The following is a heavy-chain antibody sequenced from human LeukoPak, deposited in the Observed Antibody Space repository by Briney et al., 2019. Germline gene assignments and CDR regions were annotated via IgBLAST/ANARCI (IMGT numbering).Heavy chain of an antibody. CDR1: GYTFTSYD. J-gene: IGHJ6*02. CDR3: ARLRYSSGWYLPSDYYYGMDV. V-gene: IGHV1-8*01. Sequence: ASVKVSCKASGYTFTSYDFNWLRQATGQGPEWMGWMNPNSGATGYAQKFQGRVTMTRSASINTAYMELTDLRSEDTAVYYCARLRYSSGWYLPSDYYYGMDVWGQGTTVTVSS. D-gene: IGHD6-19*01. CDR2: MNPNSGAT.